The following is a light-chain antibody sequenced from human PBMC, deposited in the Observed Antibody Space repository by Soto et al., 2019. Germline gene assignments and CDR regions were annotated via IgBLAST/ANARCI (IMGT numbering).Light chain of an antibody. Sequence: QSALTQPASVSGSPGQLITISCTGTSSDVGAYNYVSWYQQHPGKAPKLVIYEVGNRPSGVSNRFSGSKSGNTASLTISGLQAEDEADYYCTSYTTSDTPVLFGGGTKLTVL. V-gene: IGLV2-14*01. J-gene: IGLJ2*01. CDR2: EVG. CDR3: TSYTTSDTPVL. CDR1: SSDVGAYNY.